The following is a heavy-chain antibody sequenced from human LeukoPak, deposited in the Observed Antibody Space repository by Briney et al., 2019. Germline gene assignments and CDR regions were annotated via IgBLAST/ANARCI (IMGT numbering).Heavy chain of an antibody. CDR1: GGSFSGYY. D-gene: IGHD3-10*01. CDR3: GVLGVSGAFDI. CDR2: INHSGST. Sequence: PSETLSLTCAVYGGSFSGYYWSWIRQPPGKGLEWIGEINHSGSTNYNPSLKSRVTISVDTSKNQFSLKLSSVTAADTAVYYCGVLGVSGAFDIWGQGTMVTVSS. V-gene: IGHV4-34*01. J-gene: IGHJ3*02.